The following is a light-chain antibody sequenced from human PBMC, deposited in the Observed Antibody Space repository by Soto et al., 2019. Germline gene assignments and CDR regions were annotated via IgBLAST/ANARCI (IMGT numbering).Light chain of an antibody. V-gene: IGLV2-14*01. CDR3: TSYRSGNTRA. J-gene: IGLJ1*01. Sequence: QSALTQPASVSGSPGQSITISCTGTSSDVGGYNFVSWLQHHPGKAPKLMIYEVTNRPSGVPDRFSGSKSGNTASLTISGLQAEDEADYCCTSYRSGNTRAFGTGTKLTVL. CDR2: EVT. CDR1: SSDVGGYNF.